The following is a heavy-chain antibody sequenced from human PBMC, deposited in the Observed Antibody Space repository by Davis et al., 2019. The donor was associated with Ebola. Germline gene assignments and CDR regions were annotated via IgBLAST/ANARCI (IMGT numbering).Heavy chain of an antibody. Sequence: GGSLRLSCAASGFTFSNYGMSWVRQAPGKGLEWVAVISYDGSNKYYADSVKGRFTISRDNSKNTLYLQMNSLRAEDTAVYYCAKDGWFYWGQGTLVTVSS. CDR3: AKDGWFY. V-gene: IGHV3-30*18. J-gene: IGHJ4*02. D-gene: IGHD2-15*01. CDR1: GFTFSNYG. CDR2: ISYDGSNK.